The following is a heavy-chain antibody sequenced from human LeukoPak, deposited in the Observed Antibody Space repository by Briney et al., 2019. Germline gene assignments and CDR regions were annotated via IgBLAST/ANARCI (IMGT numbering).Heavy chain of an antibody. CDR1: GYMFTDYA. Sequence: ASVKVSCKASGYMFTDYAKHWVRQAPGQRLEWMGWINAANGNTKYSQKFQGRVTITRDTSASTAYMELSSLRSEDTAVYYCARDSLFLGGRAQIFGVAEFDYWGQGTLVTVSS. D-gene: IGHD3-3*01. V-gene: IGHV1-3*01. CDR3: ARDSLFLGGRAQIFGVAEFDY. J-gene: IGHJ4*02. CDR2: INAANGNT.